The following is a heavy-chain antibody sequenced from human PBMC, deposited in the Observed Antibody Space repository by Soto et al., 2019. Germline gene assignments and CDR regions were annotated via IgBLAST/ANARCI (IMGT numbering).Heavy chain of an antibody. CDR2: ISAYNGNT. V-gene: IGHV1-18*01. J-gene: IGHJ6*02. Sequence: QVQLVQSGAEVKKPGASVKVSCKASGYTFTSYGISWVRQAPGQGLEWMGWISAYNGNTNYAQKXXXXXXXXXXXXXXXXXXXXXXXXXXXXXXXXXXXXXXXXXXXXCSFYGMDVWGQGTTVTV. CDR1: GYTFTSYG. CDR3: XXXXXXXXXXXCSFYGMDV.